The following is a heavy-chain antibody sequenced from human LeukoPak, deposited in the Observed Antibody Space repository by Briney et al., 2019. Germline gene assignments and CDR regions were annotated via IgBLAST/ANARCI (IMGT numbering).Heavy chain of an antibody. CDR1: GFTFKIYW. Sequence: AGGSLRLSCVASGFTFKIYWMMWARQAPGKGLEWVANMKGDGSEIHYADSVKGRFTISRDNAKNSLYLQMNSLRAEDTAVYYCARGTDYFDYWGQGTLVTVSS. CDR3: ARGTDYFDY. J-gene: IGHJ4*02. V-gene: IGHV3-7*04. CDR2: MKGDGSEI. D-gene: IGHD2-8*02.